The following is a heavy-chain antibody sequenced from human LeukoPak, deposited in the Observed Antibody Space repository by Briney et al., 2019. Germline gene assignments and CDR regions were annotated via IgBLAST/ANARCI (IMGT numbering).Heavy chain of an antibody. D-gene: IGHD3-22*01. CDR2: ISSSSSTI. CDR3: ASLPPYKHSTYYYDSSGYDSRPFDY. CDR1: GFTFSSYS. V-gene: IGHV3-48*01. Sequence: QSGRSLRLSCAASGFTFSSYSMNWVRQAPGKGLEWVSYISSSSSTIYYADSVKGRFTISRDDAKNSLYLQMNSLRAEDTAVYYCASLPPYKHSTYYYDSSGYDSRPFDYWGQGTLVTVSS. J-gene: IGHJ4*02.